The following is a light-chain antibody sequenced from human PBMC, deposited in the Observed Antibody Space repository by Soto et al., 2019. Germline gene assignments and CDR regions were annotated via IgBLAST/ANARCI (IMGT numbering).Light chain of an antibody. Sequence: DVVMTQSPLSLPVTLGQPASISCRSSQSLVYGDGNTYLNWFQQRPGQSPRRIIYKVSNRDSGVPDRFSGSGSGTDFTLKISRVEAEDVGVYYCMQGTHWLYTFGQGTKVDIK. V-gene: IGKV2-30*01. CDR2: KVS. CDR1: QSLVYGDGNTY. CDR3: MQGTHWLYT. J-gene: IGKJ2*01.